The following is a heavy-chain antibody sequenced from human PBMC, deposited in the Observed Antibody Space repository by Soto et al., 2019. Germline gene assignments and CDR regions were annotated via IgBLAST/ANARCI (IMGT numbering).Heavy chain of an antibody. J-gene: IGHJ4*02. CDR2: ISYDGSNK. D-gene: IGHD6-19*01. CDR1: GFTFSSYG. CDR3: AKIPLSDSGGWYADY. V-gene: IGHV3-30*18. Sequence: QSGGSLRLSCAASGFTFSSYGMHWVRQAPGKGLEWVAVISYDGSNKYYADSVKGRFTISRDNSKNTLYLQMNSLRAEDTAVYYCAKIPLSDSGGWYADYWGQGTLVTVSS.